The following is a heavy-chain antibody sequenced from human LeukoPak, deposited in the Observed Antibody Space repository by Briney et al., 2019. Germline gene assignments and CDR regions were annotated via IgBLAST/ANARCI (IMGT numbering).Heavy chain of an antibody. D-gene: IGHD3-10*01. J-gene: IGHJ4*02. CDR3: ARTAKYYYGSETYYFFDY. V-gene: IGHV4-59*01. Sequence: PSETLSLTCTVSGGSISRYYWSWIRQPPGKGLEWIGYISYTGSTTYNSSLKSRVTISLDTSQNQFSLKLTFVTPADTAVYYCARTAKYYYGSETYYFFDYWGQGTLVTVSS. CDR1: GGSISRYY. CDR2: ISYTGST.